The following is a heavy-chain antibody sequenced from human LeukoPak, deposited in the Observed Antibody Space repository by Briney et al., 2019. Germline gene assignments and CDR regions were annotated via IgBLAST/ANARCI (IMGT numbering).Heavy chain of an antibody. J-gene: IGHJ4*02. D-gene: IGHD6-6*01. V-gene: IGHV3-7*01. CDR1: GFTFSSYE. CDR3: ARDAIPQWGSSDY. CDR2: IKQDGSEK. Sequence: GGSLRLSCAASGFTFSSYEMNWVRQAPGKGLEWVANIKQDGSEKYYVDSVKGRFTISRDNAKNSLYLQMNSLRAEDTAVYYCARDAIPQWGSSDYWGQGTLVTVSS.